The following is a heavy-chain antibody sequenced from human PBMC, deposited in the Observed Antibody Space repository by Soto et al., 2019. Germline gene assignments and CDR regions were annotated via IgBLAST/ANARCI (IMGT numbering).Heavy chain of an antibody. Sequence: GPTRVTPTQSPTLTSTFSGFSLSTSAVGVGWIRQPPGKALEWLALIYWNDDKRYSPSLKSRLTITKDTSKNQVVLTMTNMDPVDTATYYCAHRGLVAGSKYSYSGMYVWRHGT. CDR3: AHRGLVAGSKYSYSGMYV. J-gene: IGHJ6*02. V-gene: IGHV2-5*01. CDR2: IYWNDDK. CDR1: GFSLSTSAVG. D-gene: IGHD6-19*01.